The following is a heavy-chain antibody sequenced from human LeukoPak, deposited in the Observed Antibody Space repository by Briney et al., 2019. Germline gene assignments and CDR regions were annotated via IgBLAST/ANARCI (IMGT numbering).Heavy chain of an antibody. CDR2: IIPIFGTA. D-gene: IGHD2-15*01. Sequence: GASVKVSCKASGGTFSSYAISWVRQAPGQGLEWMGGIIPIFGTANYAQKFQGRVTITADESTGTAYMELSSLRSEDTAVYYCARGAGRYCSGGSCGDYWGQGTLVTVSS. V-gene: IGHV1-69*13. CDR1: GGTFSSYA. J-gene: IGHJ4*02. CDR3: ARGAGRYCSGGSCGDY.